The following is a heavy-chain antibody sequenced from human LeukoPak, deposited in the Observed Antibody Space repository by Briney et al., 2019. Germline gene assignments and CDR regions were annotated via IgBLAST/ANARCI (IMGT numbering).Heavy chain of an antibody. V-gene: IGHV1-69*05. CDR3: ARAPAMVNYYYYYYMGV. CDR2: IIPIFGTA. Sequence: SVKVSCKASGGTFSSYAISWVRQAPGQGLEWMGGIIPIFGTANYAQKFQGRVTITTDESTSTAYMELSSLRSEDTAVYYCARAPAMVNYYYYYYMGVWGKGTTVTVSS. D-gene: IGHD5-18*01. CDR1: GGTFSSYA. J-gene: IGHJ6*03.